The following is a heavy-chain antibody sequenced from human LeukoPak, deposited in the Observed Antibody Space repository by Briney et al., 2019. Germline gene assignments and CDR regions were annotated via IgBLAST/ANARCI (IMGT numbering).Heavy chain of an antibody. CDR3: ARDLGYCSGGSCPQSYYFDY. CDR1: GFTFSSYA. Sequence: GGSLRLSCAASGFTFSSYAMHWVRQAPGKGLEWVAVISYDGSNKYYADSVKGRFTISRDNSKNTLYLQMNSPRAEDTAVYYCARDLGYCSGGSCPQSYYFDYWGQGTLVTVSS. J-gene: IGHJ4*02. D-gene: IGHD2-15*01. CDR2: ISYDGSNK. V-gene: IGHV3-30-3*01.